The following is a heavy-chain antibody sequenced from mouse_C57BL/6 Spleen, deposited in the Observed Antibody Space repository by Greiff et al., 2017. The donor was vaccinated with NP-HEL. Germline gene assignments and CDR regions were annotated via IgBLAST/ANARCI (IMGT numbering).Heavy chain of an antibody. J-gene: IGHJ2*01. Sequence: VKLQESGPELVKPGASVKISCKASGYAFSSSWMNWVKQRPGKGLEWIGRIYPGDGDTYYNGKFKGKDTLTTDKSSSTAYMQLSSLPSEDTAVYFCARAETRDYWGQGTTRT. CDR3: ARAETRDY. CDR2: IYPGDGDT. V-gene: IGHV1-82*01. D-gene: IGHD2-13*01. CDR1: GYAFSSSW.